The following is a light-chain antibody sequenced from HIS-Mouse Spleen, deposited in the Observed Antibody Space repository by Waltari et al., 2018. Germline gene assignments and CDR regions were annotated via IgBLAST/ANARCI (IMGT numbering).Light chain of an antibody. CDR3: CSYAGSSTWV. CDR1: SSDVGSYNL. V-gene: IGLV2-23*01. CDR2: EGS. J-gene: IGLJ3*02. Sequence: QSALTQPASVSGSPGQSLTISCTGTSSDVGSYNLVPWYQQHPGKAPQLMIYEGSKRPSGVSNRFSGSKSGNTASLTISGLQAEDEADYYCCSYAGSSTWVFGGGTKLTVL.